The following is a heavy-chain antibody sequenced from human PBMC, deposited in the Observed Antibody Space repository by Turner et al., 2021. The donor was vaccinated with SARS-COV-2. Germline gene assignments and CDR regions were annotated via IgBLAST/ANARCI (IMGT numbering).Heavy chain of an antibody. Sequence: QVQLVESGGGVVPPGRSLTLSCAASGFTFSSYAMHWVRQAPGKGLEWVACISYDGSNKYYADSVKSRFTISRDNSKNTLYLQMNSLRAEDTAVYYCARDTTHCGWELLFDYWGQGTLVTVSS. J-gene: IGHJ4*02. CDR3: ARDTTHCGWELLFDY. D-gene: IGHD1-26*01. V-gene: IGHV3-30-3*01. CDR1: GFTFSSYA. CDR2: ISYDGSNK.